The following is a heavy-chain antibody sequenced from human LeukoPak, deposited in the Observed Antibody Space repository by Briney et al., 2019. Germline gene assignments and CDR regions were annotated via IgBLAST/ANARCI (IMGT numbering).Heavy chain of an antibody. Sequence: KPGGSLRLSCAASGFTFSDYYMSWIRQAPGKGQEWVSYISSSSSYTNYPDSVKGRFTISRDNAKNSLYLQMSSLKAEDTAVYYCASLWFGESRFDYWGQGTLVTVSS. CDR2: ISSSSSYT. J-gene: IGHJ4*02. V-gene: IGHV3-11*03. CDR1: GFTFSDYY. CDR3: ASLWFGESRFDY. D-gene: IGHD3-10*01.